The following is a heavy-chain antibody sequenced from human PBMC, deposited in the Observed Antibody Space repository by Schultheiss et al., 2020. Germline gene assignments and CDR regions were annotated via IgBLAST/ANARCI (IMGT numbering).Heavy chain of an antibody. CDR1: GFTFSSYA. CDR2: ISGSGGST. V-gene: IGHV3-23*01. D-gene: IGHD3-22*01. CDR3: ARDRGSSGCVDY. Sequence: GGSLRLSCAASGFTFSSYAMSWVRQAPGKGLEWVSAISGSGGSTYYADSVKGRFTISRDNSKNTLYLQMNSLRAEDTAVYYCARDRGSSGCVDYWGQGTTVTVSS. J-gene: IGHJ4*03.